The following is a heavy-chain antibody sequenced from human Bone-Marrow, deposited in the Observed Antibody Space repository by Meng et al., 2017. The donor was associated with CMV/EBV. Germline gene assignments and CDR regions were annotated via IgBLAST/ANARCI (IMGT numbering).Heavy chain of an antibody. D-gene: IGHD2-21*01. CDR3: ARRGGEFLDY. CDR1: GYTFNRYY. Sequence: VSCKASGYTFNRYYMHWVRQAPGQGLEWMGIINTSGGSTIYAQKFQGRVTMTRDTSTSTVYMELNSLTSDDTALYYCARRGGEFLDYWGQGTLVTVSS. CDR2: INTSGGST. V-gene: IGHV1-46*02. J-gene: IGHJ4*02.